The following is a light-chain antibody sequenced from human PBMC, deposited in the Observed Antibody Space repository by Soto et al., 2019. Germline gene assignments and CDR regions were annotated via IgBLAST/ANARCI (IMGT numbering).Light chain of an antibody. V-gene: IGLV2-14*01. J-gene: IGLJ1*01. CDR3: SSYTTTNTYV. CDR2: EVS. Sequence: QSALTKPASVSGSPGQSITISCTGTSSDVGGYNYVSWSQQHPGKAPKLMIYEVSYRPSGVSNRFSGSKSGNTASLTISGLQAEDEADYYCSSYTTTNTYVFGTGTKLTVL. CDR1: SSDVGGYNY.